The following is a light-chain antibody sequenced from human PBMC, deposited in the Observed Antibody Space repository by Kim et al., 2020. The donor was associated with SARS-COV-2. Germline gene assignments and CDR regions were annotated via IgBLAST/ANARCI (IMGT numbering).Light chain of an antibody. CDR2: QDN. CDR1: KLGDRY. Sequence: SYELTQPPSVSVSPGQTASITCSGDKLGDRYACWYQQRPGQSPVLVIYQDNKRPSGIPERFSGSNSGDTATLTISGTQTMDEADFYCQTWDSSTVLFGGGTKVTVL. J-gene: IGLJ2*01. V-gene: IGLV3-1*01. CDR3: QTWDSSTVL.